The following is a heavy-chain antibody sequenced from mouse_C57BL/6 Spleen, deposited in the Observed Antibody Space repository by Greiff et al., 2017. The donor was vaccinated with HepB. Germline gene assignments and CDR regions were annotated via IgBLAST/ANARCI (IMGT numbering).Heavy chain of an antibody. CDR1: GYTFTSYW. D-gene: IGHD2-3*01. CDR2: IDPSDSET. Sequence: VQLQQPGAELVRPGSSVKLSCKASGYTFTSYWMHWVKQRPIQGLEWIGNIDPSDSETHYNQKFKDKATLTVDKSSSTAYMQLSSLTSEDSAVYYCARYYDGYYVDYWGQGTTLTVSS. CDR3: ARYYDGYYVDY. V-gene: IGHV1-52*01. J-gene: IGHJ2*01.